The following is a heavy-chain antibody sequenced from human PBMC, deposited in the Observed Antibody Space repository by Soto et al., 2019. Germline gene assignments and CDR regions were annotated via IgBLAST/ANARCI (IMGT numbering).Heavy chain of an antibody. J-gene: IGHJ6*02. D-gene: IGHD6-13*01. CDR2: ISYDGSNK. CDR1: GFTFSSYG. Sequence: SLRLSCAASGFTFSSYGMHWVRQAPGKGLEWVAVISYDGSNKYYADSVKGRFTISRDNSKNTLYLQMNSLRAEDTAVYYCAKGKGSSSWWVGYYYYGMDVWGQGTTVTVSS. V-gene: IGHV3-30*18. CDR3: AKGKGSSSWWVGYYYYGMDV.